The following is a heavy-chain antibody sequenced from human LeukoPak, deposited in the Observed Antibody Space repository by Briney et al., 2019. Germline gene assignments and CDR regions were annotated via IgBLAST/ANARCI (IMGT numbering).Heavy chain of an antibody. J-gene: IGHJ6*03. CDR2: IYYSGST. Sequence: SETLSLTCTVSGGSISSYYWSWIRQPPGKGLEWIGYIYYSGSTNYNPSLKSRVTISVDTSKNQFSLKLNSVTAADTAVYYCAATYYDILTGYYGYYYYYYMDVWGKGTTVTISS. CDR1: GGSISSYY. V-gene: IGHV4-59*01. D-gene: IGHD3-9*01. CDR3: AATYYDILTGYYGYYYYYYMDV.